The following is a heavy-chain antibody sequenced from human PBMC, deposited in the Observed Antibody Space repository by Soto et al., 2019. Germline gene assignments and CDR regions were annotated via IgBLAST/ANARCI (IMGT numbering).Heavy chain of an antibody. CDR3: ARARDVAVAGPFDY. D-gene: IGHD6-19*01. Sequence: EVQLVESGGGLVQPGGSLRLSCAASGFTVSSNYMTWVRQAPGKGLEWVSVIYSGGSTYYADSVKGRFTISRHNSNNTLYLQMNSLRDEDTAVYYCARARDVAVAGPFDYWGQGTLVTVSS. CDR2: IYSGGST. J-gene: IGHJ4*02. CDR1: GFTVSSNY. V-gene: IGHV3-53*04.